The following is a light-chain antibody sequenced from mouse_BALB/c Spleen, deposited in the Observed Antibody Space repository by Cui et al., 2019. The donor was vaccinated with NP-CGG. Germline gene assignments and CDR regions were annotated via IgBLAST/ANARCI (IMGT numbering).Light chain of an antibody. Sequence: QPVVTQEFPLTTSPGETVTLTCRSSTGAVTTSNYANWVQEKADHLFTGLIGGTNNRAPGVPARFSGSLIGDKAALTITGAQTEDEAIYFCALWYSNHWVFGGGTKLTVL. CDR1: TGAVTTSNY. CDR3: ALWYSNHWV. J-gene: IGLJ1*01. CDR2: GTN. V-gene: IGLV1*01.